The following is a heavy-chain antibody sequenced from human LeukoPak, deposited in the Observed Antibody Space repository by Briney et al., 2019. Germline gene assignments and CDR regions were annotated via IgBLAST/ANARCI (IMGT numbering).Heavy chain of an antibody. Sequence: GESLKISCKGSGYSFTNYWIGWVRQMPGKGLEWMGIIYPGDSDTRYSPSFQGQVTISADKSIRTAYLQWSSLKASDTAMYYCASGKTYYYDSSGSPDAFDIWGQGTMVTVSS. CDR2: IYPGDSDT. D-gene: IGHD3-22*01. V-gene: IGHV5-51*01. CDR3: ASGKTYYYDSSGSPDAFDI. CDR1: GYSFTNYW. J-gene: IGHJ3*02.